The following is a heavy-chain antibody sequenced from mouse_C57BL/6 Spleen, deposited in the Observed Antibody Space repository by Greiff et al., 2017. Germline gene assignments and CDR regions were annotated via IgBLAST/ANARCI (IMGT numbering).Heavy chain of an antibody. V-gene: IGHV5-17*01. D-gene: IGHD5-5*01. Sequence: EVKLMESGGGLVKPGGSLKLSCAASGFTFSDYGMHWVRQAPEKGLEWVAYISSGSSTIYYADTVKGRFTISRDNAKNTLFLQMTSLRSEDTAMYYCARRATYAPDYWGQGTTLTVSS. J-gene: IGHJ2*01. CDR1: GFTFSDYG. CDR3: ARRATYAPDY. CDR2: ISSGSSTI.